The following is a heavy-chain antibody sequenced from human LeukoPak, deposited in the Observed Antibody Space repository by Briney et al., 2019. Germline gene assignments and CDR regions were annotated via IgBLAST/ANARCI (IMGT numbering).Heavy chain of an antibody. D-gene: IGHD5-18*01. CDR3: ARDAVDTANAV. J-gene: IGHJ6*02. CDR1: GFTFTTYW. V-gene: IGHV3-74*01. Sequence: GGSLRLSCAASGFTFTTYWMHWVRQAPGKGLVWVSHNSDGSTTSYADSVKGRFTISRDNAKNTLYLQMNSLRAEDTAVYYCARDAVDTANAVWGQGTTVTVSS. CDR2: NSDGSTT.